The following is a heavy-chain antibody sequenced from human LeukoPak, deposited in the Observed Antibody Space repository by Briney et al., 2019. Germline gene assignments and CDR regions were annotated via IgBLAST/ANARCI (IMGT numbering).Heavy chain of an antibody. CDR1: GFTFSSYE. V-gene: IGHV3-48*03. Sequence: GGSLRLSCAASGFTFSSYEMNWVRQAPGKGLEWVSYISSSGSTIYYADSVKGRFTISRDNAKNSQYLQMNSLRAEDTAVYYCARDHYDILAGYSHFDYWGQGTLVTVSS. D-gene: IGHD3-9*01. CDR3: ARDHYDILAGYSHFDY. J-gene: IGHJ4*02. CDR2: ISSSGSTI.